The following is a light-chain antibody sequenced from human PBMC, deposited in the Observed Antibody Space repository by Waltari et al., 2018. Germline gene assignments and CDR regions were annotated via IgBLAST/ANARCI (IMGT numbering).Light chain of an antibody. Sequence: EIVLTQSPGTLSLSPGERATLSCRASQSVRSNYLAWYQQKPGQAPRLLIYGASIRDTGIPDRFSGSGSGTDFTLTISRLEPEDFAVYYCQQYGSSLMYTFGQGTKLEIK. CDR1: QSVRSNY. J-gene: IGKJ2*01. V-gene: IGKV3-20*01. CDR3: QQYGSSLMYT. CDR2: GAS.